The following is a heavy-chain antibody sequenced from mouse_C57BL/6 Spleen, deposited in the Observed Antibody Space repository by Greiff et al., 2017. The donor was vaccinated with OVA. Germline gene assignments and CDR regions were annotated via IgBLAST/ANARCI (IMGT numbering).Heavy chain of an antibody. CDR1: GYAFSSSW. J-gene: IGHJ3*01. CDR3: ARSTMVTTGGPWFAY. V-gene: IGHV1-82*01. D-gene: IGHD2-2*01. Sequence: VKLQESGPELVKPGASVKISCKASGYAFSSSWMNWVKQRPGKGLEWIGRIYPGDGDTNYNGKFKGKATLTADKSSSTAYMQLSSLTSEDSAVYFCARSTMVTTGGPWFAYWGQGTLVTVSA. CDR2: IYPGDGDT.